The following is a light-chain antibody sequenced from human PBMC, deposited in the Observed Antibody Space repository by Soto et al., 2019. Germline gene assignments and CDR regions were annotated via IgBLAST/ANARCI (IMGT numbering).Light chain of an antibody. CDR1: QTVSSSY. V-gene: IGKV3-20*01. CDR3: HLYETSPHFT. J-gene: IGKJ2*01. CDR2: GAS. Sequence: DIVLTQSPCTLSLSAGVRATLSCRASQTVSSSYVAWSQQKPDQAPRPLIYGASNRATGVPDRFSGTGSGTDFSVTITRLELEDFEVDYYHLYETSPHFTFGQGTKLESK.